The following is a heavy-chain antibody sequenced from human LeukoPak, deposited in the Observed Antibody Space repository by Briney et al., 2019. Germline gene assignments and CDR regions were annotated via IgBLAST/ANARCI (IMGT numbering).Heavy chain of an antibody. Sequence: GGSLRLSCAASGFTFSSYSMNWVRQAPGKGLEWVSSISSSSSYIYYADSVKGRFTISRDNAKNSLYLQMNSLRAEDTAVYYCAREGYSYGKNPPFDYWGQGTLVTVSS. V-gene: IGHV3-21*01. CDR2: ISSSSSYI. CDR3: AREGYSYGKNPPFDY. CDR1: GFTFSSYS. D-gene: IGHD5-18*01. J-gene: IGHJ4*02.